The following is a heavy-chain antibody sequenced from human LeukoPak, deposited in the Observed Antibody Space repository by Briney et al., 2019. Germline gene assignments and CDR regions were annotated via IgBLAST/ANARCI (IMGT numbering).Heavy chain of an antibody. CDR3: ARSFSSSWSCFDY. Sequence: GGSLRLSCAASGFTFSSYAMHRVRQAPGKGLEWVAVISYDGNNKYYADSVKGRFTISRDNSKNTLYLRMNSLRTEDTAVYYCARSFSSSWSCFDYWGQGTLVTVSS. D-gene: IGHD6-13*01. V-gene: IGHV3-30-3*01. CDR2: ISYDGNNK. CDR1: GFTFSSYA. J-gene: IGHJ4*02.